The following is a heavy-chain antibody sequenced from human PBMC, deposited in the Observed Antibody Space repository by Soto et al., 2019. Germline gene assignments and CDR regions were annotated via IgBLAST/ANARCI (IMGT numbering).Heavy chain of an antibody. CDR2: IYYSGST. CDR3: ARHGFGESPYYYYMDV. Sequence: SETLSLTCTVSGGSISSYYWSWIRQPPGKGLEWIGYIYYSGSTNYNPSLKSRVTISVDTSKNQFSLKLSSVTAADTAVYYCARHGFGESPYYYYMDVWGKGTTVTVSS. D-gene: IGHD3-10*01. CDR1: GGSISSYY. J-gene: IGHJ6*03. V-gene: IGHV4-59*08.